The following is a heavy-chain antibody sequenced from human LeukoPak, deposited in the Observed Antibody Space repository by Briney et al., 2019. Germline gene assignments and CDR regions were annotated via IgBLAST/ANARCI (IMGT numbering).Heavy chain of an antibody. CDR2: IYYSGST. D-gene: IGHD4/OR15-4a*01. V-gene: IGHV4-39*07. CDR1: GGSISSSSYY. CDR3: ARDDNGVARLAHAFDI. J-gene: IGHJ3*02. Sequence: PSETLSLTCTVSGGSISSSSYYWGWIRQPPGKGLEWIGSIYYSGSTYYNPSLKSRVTISVDTSKNQFSLKLSSVTAADTAVYYCARDDNGVARLAHAFDIWGQGTMVTVSS.